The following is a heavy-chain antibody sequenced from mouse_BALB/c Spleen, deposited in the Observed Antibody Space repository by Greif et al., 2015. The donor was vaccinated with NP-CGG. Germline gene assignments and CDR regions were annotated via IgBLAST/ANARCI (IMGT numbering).Heavy chain of an antibody. V-gene: IGHV5-17*02. Sequence: DVHLVESGGGLVQPGGSRKLSCAASGFTFSSFGMHWVRQAPEKGLEWVAYISSGSSTIYYADTVKGRFTISRDNPKNTLFLQMTSLRAEDTAMYYCARNWERGAMDYWGQGTSVTVSS. D-gene: IGHD4-1*01. CDR2: ISSGSSTI. CDR3: ARNWERGAMDY. J-gene: IGHJ4*01. CDR1: GFTFSSFG.